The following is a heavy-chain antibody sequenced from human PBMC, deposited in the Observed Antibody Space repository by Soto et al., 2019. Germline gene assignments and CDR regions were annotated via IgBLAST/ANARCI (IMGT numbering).Heavy chain of an antibody. CDR3: TQGGELPQYNWFDP. J-gene: IGHJ5*02. Sequence: QVQLVQSGAEVKKPGSSVKVSCKASGGTFSSYAISWVRQAPGQGLEWMGGIIPIFGTANYAQKFQGRVTITADESTSTAYMELSSLRSEETAVYYCTQGGELPQYNWFDPWGQGTLVTVSS. V-gene: IGHV1-69*01. D-gene: IGHD1-26*01. CDR2: IIPIFGTA. CDR1: GGTFSSYA.